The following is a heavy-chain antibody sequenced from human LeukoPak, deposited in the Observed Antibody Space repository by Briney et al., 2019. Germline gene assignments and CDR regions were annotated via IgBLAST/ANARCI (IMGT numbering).Heavy chain of an antibody. CDR1: GFTFSTYW. Sequence: GGSLRLSCAASGFTFSTYWMHWVRHAPGKGLVWVSRIKSAGGTSYADSVKGRFTISRDNAKKTVSLQMSSLRPEDTGVYYCTRAPSEIGGYYPEYFRHWGQGTLVTVSS. D-gene: IGHD3-22*01. V-gene: IGHV3-74*01. J-gene: IGHJ1*01. CDR3: TRAPSEIGGYYPEYFRH. CDR2: IKSAGGT.